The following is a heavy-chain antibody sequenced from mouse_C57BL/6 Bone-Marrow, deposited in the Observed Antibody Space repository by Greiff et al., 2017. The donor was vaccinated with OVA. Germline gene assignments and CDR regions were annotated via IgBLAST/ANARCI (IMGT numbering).Heavy chain of an antibody. CDR2: IYPSDSET. CDR1: GYTFTSYW. J-gene: IGHJ4*01. CDR3: ARRGIYYDFYYAMDY. V-gene: IGHV1-61*01. Sequence: VQLQQPGAELVRPGSSVKLSCKASGYTFTSYWMDWVKQRPGQGLEWIGNIYPSDSETNYNQKFKDKATLTVDKSSSTAYMQLSSLTSEDSSVYYCARRGIYYDFYYAMDYWGQGTSVTGSS. D-gene: IGHD2-4*01.